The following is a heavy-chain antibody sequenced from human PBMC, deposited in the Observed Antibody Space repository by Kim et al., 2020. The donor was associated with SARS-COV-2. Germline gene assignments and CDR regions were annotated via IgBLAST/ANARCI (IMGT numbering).Heavy chain of an antibody. D-gene: IGHD1-7*01. CDR3: AKGNNWNYNWFDP. J-gene: IGHJ5*02. V-gene: IGHV3-23*01. Sequence: YAEPVKGRFTIHRDNSKNTLYLQMNSLRAEDTAVYYCAKGNNWNYNWFDPWGQGTLVTVSS.